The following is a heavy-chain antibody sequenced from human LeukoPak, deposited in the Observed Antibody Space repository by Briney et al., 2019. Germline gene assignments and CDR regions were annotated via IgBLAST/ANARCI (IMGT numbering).Heavy chain of an antibody. D-gene: IGHD3-3*01. J-gene: IGHJ4*02. CDR1: GFTFSNAW. V-gene: IGHV3-15*01. CDR3: TTAWGITIFGVVIPHDY. Sequence: GGSLRLSCAASGFTFSNAWMSWVRQAPGKGLEWVGRIKGKTDGGTTDYAAPVKGRFTISRDDSKNTLYLQMNSLKTEDTAVYYCTTAWGITIFGVVIPHDYWGQGTLVTVSS. CDR2: IKGKTDGGTT.